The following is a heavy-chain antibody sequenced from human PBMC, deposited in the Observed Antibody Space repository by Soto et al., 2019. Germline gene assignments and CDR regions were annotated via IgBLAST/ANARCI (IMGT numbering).Heavy chain of an antibody. J-gene: IGHJ4*02. Sequence: EVQLVESGGGLVKPGGSLRLSCAASGFTFSSYSMNWVRQAPGKGLEWVSSISSSSSYIYYADSVKGRFTISRDNAKNSLYLQMIGLRAEDTAVYYCARDNTYYYDSSGYYYVAAYFDYWGQGTLVTVSS. V-gene: IGHV3-21*01. D-gene: IGHD3-22*01. CDR3: ARDNTYYYDSSGYYYVAAYFDY. CDR2: ISSSSSYI. CDR1: GFTFSSYS.